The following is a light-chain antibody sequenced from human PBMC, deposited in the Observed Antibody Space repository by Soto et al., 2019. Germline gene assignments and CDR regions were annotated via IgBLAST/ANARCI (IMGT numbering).Light chain of an antibody. CDR3: QQHYGAPLT. Sequence: DFVMTQSPDSLAVSLGERATINCKSSHSVLSNNKNFLTWYQQKPGQPPKLLIYWASTRESGVPDRFSGSGSGTHFTLTISSLQAEDVAVYYCQQHYGAPLTFGGGTKVEIK. J-gene: IGKJ4*01. CDR1: HSVLSNNKNF. CDR2: WAS. V-gene: IGKV4-1*01.